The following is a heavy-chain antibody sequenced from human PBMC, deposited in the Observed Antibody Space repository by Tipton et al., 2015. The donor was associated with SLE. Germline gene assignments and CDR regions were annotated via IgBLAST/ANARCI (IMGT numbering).Heavy chain of an antibody. CDR3: ARDPNGGYGSFDY. D-gene: IGHD7-27*01. Sequence: TLSLTCTVSGVSISSGGHYWSWLRQLPGKGLEWIGYLYYSESTEYNPSLKSRVTISIDSSKSQLSLNLRSVTAADTAVYYCARDPNGGYGSFDYWGLGALVTVSS. J-gene: IGHJ4*02. V-gene: IGHV4-31*03. CDR1: GVSISSGGHY. CDR2: LYYSEST.